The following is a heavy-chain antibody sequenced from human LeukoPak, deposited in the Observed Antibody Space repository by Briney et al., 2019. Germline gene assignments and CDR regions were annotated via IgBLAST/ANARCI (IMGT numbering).Heavy chain of an antibody. Sequence: QWLANLKQDGIQKYYVDSVKGLFTISRDNAKNSLYLQMNSLRAEDTAVYYCARDRTYGMDVWGQGTTVTVSS. CDR3: ARDRTYGMDV. V-gene: IGHV3-7*01. CDR2: LKQDGIQK. J-gene: IGHJ6*02.